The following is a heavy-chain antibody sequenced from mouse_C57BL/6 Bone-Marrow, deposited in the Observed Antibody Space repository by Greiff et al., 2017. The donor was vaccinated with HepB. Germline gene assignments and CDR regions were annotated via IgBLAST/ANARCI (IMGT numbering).Heavy chain of an antibody. CDR3: TRGYYGLFDY. CDR2: IDPETGGT. Sequence: QVQLKESGAELVRPGASVTLSCKASGYTFTDYEMHWVKQTPVHGLEWIGAIDPETGGTAYNQKFKGKAILTADKSSSTAYMELRSLTSEDSAVYYCTRGYYGLFDYWGQGTTLTVSS. D-gene: IGHD1-1*01. J-gene: IGHJ2*01. CDR1: GYTFTDYE. V-gene: IGHV1-15*01.